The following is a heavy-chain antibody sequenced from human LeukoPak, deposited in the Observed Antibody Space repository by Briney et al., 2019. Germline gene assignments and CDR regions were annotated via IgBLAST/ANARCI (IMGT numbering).Heavy chain of an antibody. CDR2: IKSKTEGGTT. D-gene: IGHD3-3*01. J-gene: IGHJ4*02. V-gene: IGHV3-15*01. CDR3: TQEYYDFWSGYYTPDY. Sequence: GGSLRLSRAASGFTFSDALMSWVRQAPGKGLEWVGLIKSKTEGGTTDYAAPVKGRFTISRDDSKNTLYLQMTSLKTEDTAVYYCTQEYYDFWSGYYTPDYWDQGTLVTVSS. CDR1: GFTFSDAL.